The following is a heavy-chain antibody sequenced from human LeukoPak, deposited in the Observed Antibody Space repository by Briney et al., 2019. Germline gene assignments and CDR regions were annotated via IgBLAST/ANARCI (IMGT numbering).Heavy chain of an antibody. CDR3: AKDAAMVARNYFDY. D-gene: IGHD2-8*01. CDR2: IKQDGSEK. J-gene: IGHJ4*02. Sequence: GGSLRLSCAASGFTFSSYWMSWVRQAPGKGLEWVANIKQDGSEKYYVDSVKGRFTISRDNAKNSLYLQMNSLRAEDTAVYYCAKDAAMVARNYFDYWGQGTLVTVSS. CDR1: GFTFSSYW. V-gene: IGHV3-7*01.